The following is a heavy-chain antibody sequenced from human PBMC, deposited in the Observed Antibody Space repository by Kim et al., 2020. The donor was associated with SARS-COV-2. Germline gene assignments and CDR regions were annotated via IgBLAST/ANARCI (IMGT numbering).Heavy chain of an antibody. J-gene: IGHJ4*02. CDR2: IKSKTDGGTT. CDR1: GFTFSNAW. CDR3: TTVGRYFDWLPLLDQYYFDY. V-gene: IGHV3-15*01. Sequence: GGSLRLSCAASGFTFSNAWMSWVRQAPGKGLEWVGRIKSKTDGGTTDYAAPVKGRFTISRDDSINTLYLQMNSLKTEDTAVYYCTTVGRYFDWLPLLDQYYFDYWGQGTLVTVSS. D-gene: IGHD3-9*01.